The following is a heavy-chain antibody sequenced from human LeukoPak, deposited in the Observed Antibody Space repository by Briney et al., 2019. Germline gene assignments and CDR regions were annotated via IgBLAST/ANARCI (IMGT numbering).Heavy chain of an antibody. Sequence: SETLSLTCNVSGDSISSYYWTWIRQPAGKGLQWIGRIFTSGSTSYNPSLKSRLTISLDMSKNQFSLKLSSVTAADTAVYYCAREEASGQDAGGSEDYWGQGTLVTVSS. V-gene: IGHV4-4*07. CDR2: IFTSGST. CDR3: AREEASGQDAGGSEDY. CDR1: GDSISSYY. J-gene: IGHJ4*02. D-gene: IGHD1-14*01.